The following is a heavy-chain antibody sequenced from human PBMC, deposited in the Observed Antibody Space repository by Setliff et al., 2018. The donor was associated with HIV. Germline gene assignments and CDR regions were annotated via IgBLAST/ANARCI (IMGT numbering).Heavy chain of an antibody. CDR2: IYFNGNT. Sequence: SETLSLTCSVSGGSIVSSSYYWGWIRQPPEKGLEWIGYIYFNGNTYYNPSLKSRVIISLDTSKNQISLKLNSVTAADTAVYYCAKELSYCSGGSCYFDSWGQGTLVTVSS. V-gene: IGHV4-39*07. CDR3: AKELSYCSGGSCYFDS. CDR1: GGSIVSSSYY. D-gene: IGHD2-15*01. J-gene: IGHJ4*02.